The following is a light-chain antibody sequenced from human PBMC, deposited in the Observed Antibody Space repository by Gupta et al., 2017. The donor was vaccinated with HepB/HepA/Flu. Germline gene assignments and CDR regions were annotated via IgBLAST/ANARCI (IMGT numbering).Light chain of an antibody. J-gene: IGKJ1*01. V-gene: IGKV3-15*01. CDR3: QQDNDWPRT. CDR2: GAS. CDR1: QTVGRN. Sequence: ETVMTQFPATLSVSPGESATLSCRASQTVGRNLAWYQQKSGQAPVLLIYGASTRVTGVPDRFSGSGSKTEFTLTISSLQSEDIAIYYCQQDNDWPRTFGQGTRVEIE.